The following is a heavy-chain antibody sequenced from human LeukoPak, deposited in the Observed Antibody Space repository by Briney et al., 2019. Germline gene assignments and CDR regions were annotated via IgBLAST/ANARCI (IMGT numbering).Heavy chain of an antibody. Sequence: PGGSLRLSCAASGFTFSSYAMSWVRQAPGKGLEWVSAINGRGDSIYYSDSVKGRFTISRDNSKNTLYVQMNSLRAEDTAVYYCAKPLVSDYYDSSGYWGYWGQGTLVTVSS. V-gene: IGHV3-23*01. D-gene: IGHD3-22*01. CDR1: GFTFSSYA. J-gene: IGHJ4*02. CDR3: AKPLVSDYYDSSGYWGY. CDR2: INGRGDSI.